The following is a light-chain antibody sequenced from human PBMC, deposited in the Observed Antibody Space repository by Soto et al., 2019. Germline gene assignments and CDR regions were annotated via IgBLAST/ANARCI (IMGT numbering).Light chain of an antibody. CDR1: QSVGGNY. Sequence: EIVLTQSPGTLSLSPGERATLSCRASQSVGGNYLAWFQQKPGQAPRLLVYGASNRAACIPDRFSGGGSGTDFTLTITRLEPEDLAVYYCQHYGSSPWTFGQGTEVEVK. CDR2: GAS. V-gene: IGKV3-20*01. J-gene: IGKJ1*01. CDR3: QHYGSSPWT.